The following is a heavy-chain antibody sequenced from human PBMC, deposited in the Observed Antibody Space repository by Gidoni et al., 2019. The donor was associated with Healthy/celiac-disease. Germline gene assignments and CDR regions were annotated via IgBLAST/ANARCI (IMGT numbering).Heavy chain of an antibody. CDR3: ARDGYYYDSSGYSNQLVPGSAFDY. J-gene: IGHJ4*02. V-gene: IGHV3-33*01. Sequence: QVPLVESGGGVVQPGRSLRLSCAASGFTVSSYGMHLVRQAPGKGLEWVAVIWYDGSNKYYADSVKGRFTISRDNSKNTLYLQMNSLRAEDTAVYYCARDGYYYDSSGYSNQLVPGSAFDYWGQGTLVTVSS. D-gene: IGHD3-22*01. CDR1: GFTVSSYG. CDR2: IWYDGSNK.